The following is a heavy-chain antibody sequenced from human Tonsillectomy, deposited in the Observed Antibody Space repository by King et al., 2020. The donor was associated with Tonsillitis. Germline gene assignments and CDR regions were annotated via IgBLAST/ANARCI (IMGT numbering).Heavy chain of an antibody. CDR3: ERDGTTGDYGQVDA. V-gene: IGHV1-46*01. Sequence: VQLVESGAEVKKPGASVKVSCKASGYTFTNYYMHWVRQAPGQGLEWMGIINPSGGSTTYAQKFQGRVTMTRDTSTCTVYMELSSLRSEDTAVYYCERDGTTGDYGQVDACGQGTLVTVSS. CDR2: INPSGGST. CDR1: GYTFTNYY. J-gene: IGHJ5*02. D-gene: IGHD4-17*01.